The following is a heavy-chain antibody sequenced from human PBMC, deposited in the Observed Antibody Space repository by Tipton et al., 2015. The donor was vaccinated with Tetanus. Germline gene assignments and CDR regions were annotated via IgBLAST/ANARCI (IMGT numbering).Heavy chain of an antibody. CDR2: ISGSGGST. D-gene: IGHD3-22*01. Sequence: GSLRLSCAASGFTFSSYAMSWVRQAPGKGLEWVSAISGSGGSTYYADSVKGRFTISRDNSKNTLYLQMNSLRAEDTAVYYCAKNYDSSGYYYFDWYFDLWGRGTLVTVSS. CDR1: GFTFSSYA. CDR3: AKNYDSSGYYYFDWYFDL. J-gene: IGHJ2*01. V-gene: IGHV3-23*01.